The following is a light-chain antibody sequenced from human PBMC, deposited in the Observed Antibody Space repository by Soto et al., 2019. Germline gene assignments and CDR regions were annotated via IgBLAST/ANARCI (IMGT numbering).Light chain of an antibody. V-gene: IGLV2-14*01. Sequence: QSVLTQPASVSGSPGQSITISCTGTSSDVGGYNYVSWYQQHPGKAPKLMIYDVSSRPSGVSNLFSGSKSGNTASLTISGLQAEDEADYYCSSYTSSSTLFYVFGTGTKVTVL. J-gene: IGLJ1*01. CDR1: SSDVGGYNY. CDR3: SSYTSSSTLFYV. CDR2: DVS.